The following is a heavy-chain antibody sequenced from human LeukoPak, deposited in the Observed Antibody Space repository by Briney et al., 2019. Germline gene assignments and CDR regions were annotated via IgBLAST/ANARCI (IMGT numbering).Heavy chain of an antibody. CDR2: IFYTGST. CDR3: VRHYSDRSGYNDY. D-gene: IGHD3-22*01. J-gene: IGHJ4*02. V-gene: IGHV4-39*01. Sequence: SETLSLTCAVSGGSISSSSDYWGWIRQPPGKGLEWIGSIFYTGSTYYNPSLKSRVAISVDTSKNQFSLKLNSVTAADTAVYYCVRHYSDRSGYNDYWGQGTLVTVSS. CDR1: GGSISSSSDY.